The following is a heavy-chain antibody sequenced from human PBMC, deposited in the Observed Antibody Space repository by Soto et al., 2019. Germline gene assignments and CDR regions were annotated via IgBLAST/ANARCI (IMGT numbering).Heavy chain of an antibody. CDR1: GFTFINYA. D-gene: IGHD6-13*01. CDR2: ISNRGSDT. V-gene: IGHV3-23*01. Sequence: LRLSCAGSGFTFINYAMTWVRQAPGKGLEWVSSISNRGSDTYYVDSVKGRFTISRDNSKNTLYLQMNSLRAEDTAVYYCAKDTYSSSWYFWGQGTLVTVSS. J-gene: IGHJ4*02. CDR3: AKDTYSSSWYF.